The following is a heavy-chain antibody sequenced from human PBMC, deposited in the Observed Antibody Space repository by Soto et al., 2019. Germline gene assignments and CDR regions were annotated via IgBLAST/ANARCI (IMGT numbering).Heavy chain of an antibody. CDR1: GGSISSGGYY. CDR2: IYYSGST. CDR3: ARWTRIVVVPAAIQNDAFDI. V-gene: IGHV4-31*03. Sequence: KSSETLSLTCTVSGGSISSGGYYWSWIRQHPGKGLEWIGYIYYSGSTYYNPSLKSRVTISVDTSKNQFSLKLSSVTAADTAVYYCARWTRIVVVPAAIQNDAFDIWGQGTMVTVSS. D-gene: IGHD2-2*01. J-gene: IGHJ3*02.